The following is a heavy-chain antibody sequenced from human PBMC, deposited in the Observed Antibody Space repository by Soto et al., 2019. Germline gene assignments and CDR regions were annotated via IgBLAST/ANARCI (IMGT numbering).Heavy chain of an antibody. D-gene: IGHD1-26*01. CDR3: AKDVVVGATTGLGDYYYYGMDV. CDR2: ISYDGSNK. V-gene: IGHV3-30*18. Sequence: GGSLRLSCAASGFTFSSYGMHWVRQAPGKGLEWVAVISYDGSNKYYADSVKGRFTISRDNSKNTLYLQMNSLRAEDTAVYYCAKDVVVGATTGLGDYYYYGMDVWGQGTTVTVSS. J-gene: IGHJ6*02. CDR1: GFTFSSYG.